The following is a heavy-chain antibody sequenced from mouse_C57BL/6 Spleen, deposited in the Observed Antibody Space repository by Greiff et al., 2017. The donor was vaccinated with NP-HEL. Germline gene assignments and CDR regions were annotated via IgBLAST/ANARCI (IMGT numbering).Heavy chain of an antibody. CDR3: ARDTLGQGAWFAY. D-gene: IGHD4-1*01. V-gene: IGHV5-4*01. CDR2: ISDGGSYT. J-gene: IGHJ3*01. Sequence: EVHLVESGGGLVKPGGSLKLSCAASGFTFSSYAMSWVRQTPEKRLEWVATISDGGSYTYYPDNVKGRFTISRDNAKNNLYLQMSHLKSEDTAMYYCARDTLGQGAWFAYWGQGTLVTVSA. CDR1: GFTFSSYA.